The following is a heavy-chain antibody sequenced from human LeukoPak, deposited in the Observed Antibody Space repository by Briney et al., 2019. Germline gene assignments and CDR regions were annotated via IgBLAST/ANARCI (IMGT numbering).Heavy chain of an antibody. J-gene: IGHJ4*02. V-gene: IGHV1-69*13. D-gene: IGHD3-10*01. CDR1: GYTFGGYY. Sequence: GASVKVSCKTSGYTFGGYYIQWVRQAPGQGLEWMGGIIPIFGTANYAQKFQGRVTITADESTSTAYMELSSLRSEDTAVYYCASPSWGSGSYSSSWPIHYWGQGTLVTVSS. CDR2: IIPIFGTA. CDR3: ASPSWGSGSYSSSWPIHY.